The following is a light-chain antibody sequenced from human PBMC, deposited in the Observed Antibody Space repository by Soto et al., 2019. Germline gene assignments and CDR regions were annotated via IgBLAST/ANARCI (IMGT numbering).Light chain of an antibody. CDR3: MQALQTRT. V-gene: IGKV2-28*01. CDR1: QSLLHSKGYNY. CDR2: LAS. J-gene: IGKJ1*01. Sequence: IVMTQSPLSLRVIPGEPAAISCRSSQSLLHSKGYNYLYWYLQKTGQSPQLLIYLASNRASGAPDRFSGSGSGTDFTLEISRVEAEDVGVYSCMQALQTRTFGQGTKVDIK.